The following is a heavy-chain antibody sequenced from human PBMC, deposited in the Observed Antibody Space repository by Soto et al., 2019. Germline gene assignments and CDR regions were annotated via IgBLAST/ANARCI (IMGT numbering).Heavy chain of an antibody. Sequence: SETLSLTCAVYGGSFSGYYWSWIRQPPGKGLEWIGEINHSGSTNYSPSLKSRVTISVDTSKNQFSLKLSSVTAADTAVYYCARGRSRRCSSTSCYFNPNWFDPWGQGTLVTVAS. CDR2: INHSGST. CDR1: GGSFSGYY. V-gene: IGHV4-34*01. J-gene: IGHJ5*02. CDR3: ARGRSRRCSSTSCYFNPNWFDP. D-gene: IGHD2-2*01.